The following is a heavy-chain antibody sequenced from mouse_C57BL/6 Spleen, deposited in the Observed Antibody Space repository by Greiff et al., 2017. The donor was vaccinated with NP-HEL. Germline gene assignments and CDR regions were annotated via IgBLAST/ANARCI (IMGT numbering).Heavy chain of an antibody. J-gene: IGHJ3*01. CDR1: GFNIKDYY. D-gene: IGHD1-1*01. Sequence: EVKLMESGAELVKPGASVKLSCTASGFNIKDYYMHWVKQRTEQGLEWIGRIDPEDGETKYAPKFQGKATITADTSSNTAYLQLSSLTSEDTAVYYCAPHYYGSSYSWFAYWGQGTLVTVSA. V-gene: IGHV14-2*01. CDR2: IDPEDGET. CDR3: APHYYGSSYSWFAY.